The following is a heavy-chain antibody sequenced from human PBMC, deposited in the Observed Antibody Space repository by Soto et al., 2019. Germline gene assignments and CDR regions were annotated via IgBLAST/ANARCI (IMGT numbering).Heavy chain of an antibody. CDR3: ARDWVGDGAYSLDY. D-gene: IGHD3-10*01. CDR2: LLTNGVT. Sequence: DLEESGGGLIQPGGSLGVSCAASGLGGDKLGWVRQAPGKGLEWVASLLTNGVTQYADSVKGRFTVSRDSSTNTQYLRMNSLRVEDTAVYYCARDWVGDGAYSLDYWAQGILVTVSS. J-gene: IGHJ4*02. V-gene: IGHV3-53*01. CDR1: GLGGDK.